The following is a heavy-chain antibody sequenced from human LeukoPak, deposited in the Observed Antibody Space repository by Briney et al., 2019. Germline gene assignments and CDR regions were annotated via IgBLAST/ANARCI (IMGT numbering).Heavy chain of an antibody. V-gene: IGHV3-23*01. CDR1: GFTFSSYA. CDR2: ISASGDST. J-gene: IGHJ6*03. CDR3: AKFFRWELNSYYYYMDV. D-gene: IGHD1-26*01. Sequence: GGSLRLSCAASGFTFSSYAMSWVRQAPGKGLEWVSAISASGDSTYYADSVKGRFTISRDNSKNTVYLQMNSLSAEDTAIYYCAKFFRWELNSYYYYMDVWGKGTTVTVSS.